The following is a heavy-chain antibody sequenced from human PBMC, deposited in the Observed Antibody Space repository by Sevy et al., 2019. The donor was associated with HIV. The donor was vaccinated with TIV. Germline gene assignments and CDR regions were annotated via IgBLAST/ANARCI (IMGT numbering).Heavy chain of an antibody. Sequence: GGSLRLSCAASGFTFSRYWMRWVRQAPGKGLVWVVSINQDGSETNSVDSVKGRLTISRDNAKNSLYLQMNNLGAEDTAVYYGGGVVDRGLSHDYWGQGTLVTVSS. D-gene: IGHD5-12*01. J-gene: IGHJ4*02. CDR2: INQDGSET. CDR3: GGVVDRGLSHDY. V-gene: IGHV3-7*04. CDR1: GFTFSRYW.